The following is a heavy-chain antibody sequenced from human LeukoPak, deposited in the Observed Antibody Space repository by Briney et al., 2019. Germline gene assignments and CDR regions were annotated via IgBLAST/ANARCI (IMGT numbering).Heavy chain of an antibody. D-gene: IGHD2-8*01. CDR1: GFTFSSYA. Sequence: GGSLRLSCAASGFTFSSYAMTWVRQAPGKGLEWVSAISDTGGSTYDADSVKGRFTISRDNSKNTLYLQMNSLKAEDTAVYYCAKDTSIGRYCTNGVCSPFDYWGQGTLVTVSS. V-gene: IGHV3-23*01. J-gene: IGHJ4*02. CDR2: ISDTGGST. CDR3: AKDTSIGRYCTNGVCSPFDY.